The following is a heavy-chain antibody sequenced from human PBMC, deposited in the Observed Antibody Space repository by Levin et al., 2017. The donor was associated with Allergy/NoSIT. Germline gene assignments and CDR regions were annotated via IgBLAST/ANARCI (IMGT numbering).Heavy chain of an antibody. CDR3: ARGKRWLLWDREYYFDY. V-gene: IGHV4-34*01. J-gene: IGHJ4*02. D-gene: IGHD3-3*01. CDR1: GGSFSGYY. CDR2: INHSGST. Sequence: SQTLSLTCAVYGGSFSGYYWSWIRQPPGKGLEWIGEINHSGSTNYNPSLKSRVTISVDTSKNQFSLKLSSVTAADTAVYYCARGKRWLLWDREYYFDYWGQGTLVTVSS.